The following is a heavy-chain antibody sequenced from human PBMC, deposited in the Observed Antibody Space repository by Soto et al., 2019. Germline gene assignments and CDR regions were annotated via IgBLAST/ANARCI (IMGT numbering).Heavy chain of an antibody. CDR1: GFTFSSYA. Sequence: QGQLVESGGGVVQPGRSLRLSCAASGFTFSSYAMHWVRQAPGKGLEWVAVISFDGSNKYNADSVKGRFTISRDNSKNTLYLQMNSLRVEDTAVYYCARDMGWELSYFYYGMDVWGQGTTVTVSS. D-gene: IGHD3-16*02. CDR3: ARDMGWELSYFYYGMDV. V-gene: IGHV3-30-3*01. CDR2: ISFDGSNK. J-gene: IGHJ6*02.